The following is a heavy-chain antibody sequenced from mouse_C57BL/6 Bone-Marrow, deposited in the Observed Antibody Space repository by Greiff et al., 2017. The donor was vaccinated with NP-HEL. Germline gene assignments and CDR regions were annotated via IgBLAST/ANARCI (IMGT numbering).Heavy chain of an antibody. D-gene: IGHD2-1*01. CDR1: GYAFSSSW. CDR3: ARGRGGKRWYFDV. Sequence: VKLMESGPELVKPGASVKISCKASGYAFSSSWMNWVKQRPGKGLEWIGRIYPGDGDTNYNGKFKGKATLTADKSSSTAYMQLSSLTSEDSAVYFCARGRGGKRWYFDVWGTGTTVTVSS. CDR2: IYPGDGDT. J-gene: IGHJ1*03. V-gene: IGHV1-82*01.